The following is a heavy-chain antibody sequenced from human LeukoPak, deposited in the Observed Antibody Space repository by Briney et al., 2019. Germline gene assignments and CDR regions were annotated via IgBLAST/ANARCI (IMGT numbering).Heavy chain of an antibody. CDR2: IIPILGIA. CDR3: ARDPLGENWFDP. D-gene: IGHD3-16*01. V-gene: IGHV1-69*04. Sequence: SVKVSCKASGGTFSSYAISWVRRAPGQGLEWMGRIIPILGIANYAQKFQGRVTITADKSTSTAYMELSSLRSEDTAVYYCARDPLGENWFDPWGQGTLVTVSS. J-gene: IGHJ5*02. CDR1: GGTFSSYA.